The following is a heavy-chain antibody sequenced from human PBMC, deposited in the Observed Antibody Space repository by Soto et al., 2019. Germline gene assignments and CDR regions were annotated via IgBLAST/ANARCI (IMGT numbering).Heavy chain of an antibody. Sequence: HLVESGGGLVQPGGSLRLSCVASGYRFSTYGMNWVRQAPGKGLEWLSFIGRSGSPIYYADSVKGRFTISRDNAKNSLYLQMNSLRDEDTAVYYCARDANWNPDYWGQGILVTVSS. CDR2: IGRSGSPI. CDR1: GYRFSTYG. D-gene: IGHD1-1*01. V-gene: IGHV3-48*02. CDR3: ARDANWNPDY. J-gene: IGHJ4*02.